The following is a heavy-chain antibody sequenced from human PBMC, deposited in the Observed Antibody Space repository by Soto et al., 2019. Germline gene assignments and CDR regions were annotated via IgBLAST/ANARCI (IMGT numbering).Heavy chain of an antibody. D-gene: IGHD3-22*01. CDR3: ATHSGYYDDGMDV. V-gene: IGHV1-58*01. CDR2: IALGSGNT. Sequence: ASVKVSCKASAFTYSGSSVQWVRQARGQTLEWMGWIALGSGNTNYAPKFLGRLTLTRDMSTSTAYMELNSLRSEDTAVYYCATHSGYYDDGMDVWGEGTTVTASS. CDR1: AFTYSGSS. J-gene: IGHJ6*04.